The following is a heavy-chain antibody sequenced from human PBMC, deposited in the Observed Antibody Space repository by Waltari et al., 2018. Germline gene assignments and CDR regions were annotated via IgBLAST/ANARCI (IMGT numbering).Heavy chain of an antibody. V-gene: IGHV1-69*01. CDR1: GGTFSSYA. Sequence: QVQLVQSGAEVKKPGSSVKVSCKASGGTFSSYAISWVRQAPGQGLEWMGGIIPSFGTANYAQKFQGRVTITADESTSTAYMELSSLRSEDTAVYYCARDKGVAVAGTVYYGMDVWGQGTTVTFSS. J-gene: IGHJ6*02. CDR2: IIPSFGTA. D-gene: IGHD6-19*01. CDR3: ARDKGVAVAGTVYYGMDV.